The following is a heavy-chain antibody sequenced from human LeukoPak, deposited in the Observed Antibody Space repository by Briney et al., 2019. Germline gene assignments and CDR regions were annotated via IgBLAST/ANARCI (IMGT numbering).Heavy chain of an antibody. CDR2: INHSGST. CDR3: ATQNIY. Sequence: SETLSLTCAVYGGSFRGYYWSWIRQPPGKGLEWIGEINHSGSTNYNPSLKSRVTISVDTSKNQFSLKLSSVTAADTAVYYCATQNIYWGQGTLVTVSS. J-gene: IGHJ4*02. V-gene: IGHV4-34*01. CDR1: GGSFRGYY.